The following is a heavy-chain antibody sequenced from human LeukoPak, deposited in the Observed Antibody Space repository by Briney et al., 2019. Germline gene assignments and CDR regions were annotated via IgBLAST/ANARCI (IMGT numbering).Heavy chain of an antibody. V-gene: IGHV3-21*01. Sequence: GGSLRLSCAASGFTFSSYSMNWVRQAPGEGLEWVSSISSSSSYIYYADSVKGRFTISRDNAKNSLYLQMNSLRAEDTAVYYCARDRFVNGGSYYFDYWGQGTLVTVSS. CDR3: ARDRFVNGGSYYFDY. J-gene: IGHJ4*02. D-gene: IGHD1-26*01. CDR1: GFTFSSYS. CDR2: ISSSSSYI.